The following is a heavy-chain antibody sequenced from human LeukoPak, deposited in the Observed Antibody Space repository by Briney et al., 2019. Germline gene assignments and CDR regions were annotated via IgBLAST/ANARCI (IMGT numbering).Heavy chain of an antibody. CDR3: ARGTPFNGFDI. Sequence: GGSLRLSCAASGFTFSSYSMNWVRQAPGKGLEWVSSISSSSTNLYYVDSVRGRFTISRDNAKNSLYLQMNSPRAEDTAVYYCARGTPFNGFDIWGQGTMVTVSS. J-gene: IGHJ3*02. CDR2: ISSSSTNL. CDR1: GFTFSSYS. D-gene: IGHD2-8*01. V-gene: IGHV3-21*01.